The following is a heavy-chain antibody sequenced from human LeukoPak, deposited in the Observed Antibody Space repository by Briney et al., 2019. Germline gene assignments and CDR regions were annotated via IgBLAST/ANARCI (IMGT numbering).Heavy chain of an antibody. V-gene: IGHV4-39*01. CDR1: GGSISSSSYY. D-gene: IGHD7-27*01. CDR2: IYYSGST. J-gene: IGHJ4*02. Sequence: SETLSLTCTVSGGSISSSSYYWGWIRQPPGKGPEWIGSIYYSGSTYYNPSLKSRVTISVDTSKNQFSLKLSSVTAADTAVYYCARSLLNWGIRSPYFDYWGQGTLVTVSS. CDR3: ARSLLNWGIRSPYFDY.